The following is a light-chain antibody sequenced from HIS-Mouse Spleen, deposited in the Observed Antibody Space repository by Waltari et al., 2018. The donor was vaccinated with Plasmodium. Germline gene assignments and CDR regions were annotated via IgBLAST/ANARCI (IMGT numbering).Light chain of an antibody. CDR1: ALPKKY. CDR3: YSTDSSGNHRV. CDR2: EDS. J-gene: IGLJ3*02. V-gene: IGLV3-10*01. Sequence: SYELTQPPSVSVSPGQTARITCSGDALPKKYAYWYQQKSGQAPVLVIYEDSKPASGIPEVFSGSRSGTMATLTISGAQVEDEADYYCYSTDSSGNHRVFGGGTKLTVL.